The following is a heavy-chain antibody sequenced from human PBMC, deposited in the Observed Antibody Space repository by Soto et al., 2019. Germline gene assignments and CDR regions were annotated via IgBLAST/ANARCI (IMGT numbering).Heavy chain of an antibody. V-gene: IGHV3-48*03. Sequence: EVQLVESGGGLVQPGGSLRLSCAASGFTFSSYEMNWVRQAPGKGREWVSYISSSGSTIYYADSVKGRFTISRDNAKNSLYLQMNSLRAEDTAVYYCARGGTYDSSGYYYHFFDYWGQGTLVTVSS. CDR1: GFTFSSYE. CDR3: ARGGTYDSSGYYYHFFDY. J-gene: IGHJ4*02. CDR2: ISSSGSTI. D-gene: IGHD3-22*01.